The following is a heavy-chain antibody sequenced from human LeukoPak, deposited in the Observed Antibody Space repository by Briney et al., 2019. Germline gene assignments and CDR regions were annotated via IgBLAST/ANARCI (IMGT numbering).Heavy chain of an antibody. CDR2: IFYTGST. J-gene: IGHJ4*02. CDR3: ARALHDFWSGYYRPRTRYFDY. CDR1: GDSISSNHYY. V-gene: IGHV4-39*07. D-gene: IGHD3-3*01. Sequence: SETLSLTCTVSGDSISSNHYYWGWIRQPPGKGLEWIGTIFYTGSTNYNPSLKSRVTISIDTSKNQFSLKLSSVTAADTAVYYCARALHDFWSGYYRPRTRYFDYWGQGTLVTVSS.